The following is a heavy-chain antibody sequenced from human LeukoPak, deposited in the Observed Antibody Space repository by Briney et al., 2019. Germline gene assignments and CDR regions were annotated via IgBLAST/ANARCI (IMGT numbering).Heavy chain of an antibody. D-gene: IGHD3-3*01. J-gene: IGHJ5*02. V-gene: IGHV1-18*01. CDR3: ARARVYYDFWSGFNWFDP. CDR1: GYTFTSYG. CDR2: ISAYNGNT. Sequence: ASVKVSCKASGYTFTSYGISWVRQAPGQGLEWMGWISAYNGNTNYVQKLQGRVTMTTDTSTSTAYMELRSLRSDDTAVYYCARARVYYDFWSGFNWFDPWGQGTLVTVSS.